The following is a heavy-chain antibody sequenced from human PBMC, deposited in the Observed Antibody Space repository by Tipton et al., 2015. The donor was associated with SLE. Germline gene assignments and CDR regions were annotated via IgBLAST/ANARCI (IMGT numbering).Heavy chain of an antibody. CDR3: AREPPSSIAARGAVDI. V-gene: IGHV4-59*01. Sequence: TLSLTCTVSGGSISSYYWSWIRQPPGKGLEWIGYIYYSGSTNYNPSLKSRVTISVDTSKNQFSLKLSSVTAADTAVYYCAREPPSSIAARGAVDIWGQGTMVTVSS. D-gene: IGHD6-6*01. J-gene: IGHJ3*02. CDR1: GGSISSYY. CDR2: IYYSGST.